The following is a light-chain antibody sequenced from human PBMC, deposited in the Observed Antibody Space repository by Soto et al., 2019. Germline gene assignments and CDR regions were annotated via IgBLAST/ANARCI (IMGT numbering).Light chain of an antibody. CDR3: AAWDDSLSPHVV. Sequence: VRTQPPSASSTAGGGGTISSSGSSSNIGSNYVYWYQQLPGTAPKLLIYRNNQRPSGVPDRFSGSKSGTSASLAISGLRSEDEADYYCAAWDDSLSPHVVFGGGTKVTVL. CDR1: SSNIGSNY. J-gene: IGLJ2*01. CDR2: RNN. V-gene: IGLV1-47*01.